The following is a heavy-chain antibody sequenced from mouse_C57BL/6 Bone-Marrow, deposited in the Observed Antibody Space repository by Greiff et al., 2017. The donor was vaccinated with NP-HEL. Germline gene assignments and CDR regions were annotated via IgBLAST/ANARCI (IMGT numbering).Heavy chain of an antibody. Sequence: QVQLKQPGAELVKPGASVKLSCKASGYTFTSYWMHWVKQRPGQGLEWIGMIHPNSGSTNYNEKFKSKATLTVDKSSSTAYMQLSSLTSEDSAVYYCARETFITTVVPHWYFDGWGTGTTVTVSS. V-gene: IGHV1-64*01. CDR3: ARETFITTVVPHWYFDG. D-gene: IGHD1-1*01. CDR2: IHPNSGST. J-gene: IGHJ1*03. CDR1: GYTFTSYW.